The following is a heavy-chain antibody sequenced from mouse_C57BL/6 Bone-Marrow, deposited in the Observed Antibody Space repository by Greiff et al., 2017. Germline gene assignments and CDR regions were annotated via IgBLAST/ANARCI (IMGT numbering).Heavy chain of an antibody. CDR2: IYIGNGYT. V-gene: IGHV1-58*01. D-gene: IGHD2-4*01. CDR1: GYTFTSYG. CDR3: ARLIMTSVRGYYAMDY. Sequence: EVKLMESGAELVRPGSSVKMSCKTSGYTFTSYGINWVKQRPGQGLEWIGYIYIGNGYTEYNEQFKGKAILTSDTSSSTADMQLSSLTSEDSAVYYCARLIMTSVRGYYAMDYWGQGTSVAGSS. J-gene: IGHJ4*01.